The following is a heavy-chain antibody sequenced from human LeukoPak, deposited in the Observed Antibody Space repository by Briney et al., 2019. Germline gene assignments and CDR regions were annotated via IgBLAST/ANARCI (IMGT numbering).Heavy chain of an antibody. CDR3: ARDRYYYDSSGLSPIDY. D-gene: IGHD3-22*01. Sequence: ASVKVSCKASGYTFTSYAMNWVRQAPGQGLEWKGWINTNTGNPTYAQGFTGRFVFSLDTSVSTAYLQISSLKAEDTAVYYCARDRYYYDSSGLSPIDYWGQGTLVTVSS. J-gene: IGHJ4*02. CDR2: INTNTGNP. V-gene: IGHV7-4-1*02. CDR1: GYTFTSYA.